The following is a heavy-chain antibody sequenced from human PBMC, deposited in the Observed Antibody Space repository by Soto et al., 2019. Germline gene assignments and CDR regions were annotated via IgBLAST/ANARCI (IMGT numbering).Heavy chain of an antibody. Sequence: GGSLRLSCAASGFTFDDYAMHWVRQAPGKGLEWVSGISWNSGSIGYADSVKGRFTISRDNAKNSLYLQMNSLRAEDTALYYCAKDKVDRYCSSTSCTRPYYYYYYYMDVWGKGTTVTVSS. CDR2: ISWNSGSI. CDR1: GFTFDDYA. J-gene: IGHJ6*03. V-gene: IGHV3-9*01. D-gene: IGHD2-2*01. CDR3: AKDKVDRYCSSTSCTRPYYYYYYYMDV.